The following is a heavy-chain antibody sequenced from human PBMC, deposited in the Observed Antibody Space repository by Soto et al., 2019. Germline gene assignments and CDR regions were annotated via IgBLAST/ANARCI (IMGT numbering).Heavy chain of an antibody. V-gene: IGHV3-23*01. D-gene: IGHD2-15*01. CDR2: ISGSGGST. CDR3: AKGPTVYCSGGSCYGGGAFDI. Sequence: EVQLLESGGGLVQPGGSLRLSCAASGFTFSSYAMSWVRQAPGKGLEWVSAISGSGGSTYYADSVKGRFTISRDNSKNTRYLQMNSLRAEDTAVYYCAKGPTVYCSGGSCYGGGAFDIWGQGTMVTVSS. J-gene: IGHJ3*02. CDR1: GFTFSSYA.